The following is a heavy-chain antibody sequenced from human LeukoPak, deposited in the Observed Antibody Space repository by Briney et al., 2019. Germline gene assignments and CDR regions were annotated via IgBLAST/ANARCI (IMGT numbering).Heavy chain of an antibody. D-gene: IGHD5-12*01. Sequence: GESLKISCKGSGYSFTSYWIGWVRQMPGKGLEWMGIIYPGDSDTRYSPSFQGQVTISADKSISTAYLQWSSLKASDTAMYYCARHEVRYIPINWFDPWGQGTLVTVSS. CDR2: IYPGDSDT. CDR1: GYSFTSYW. J-gene: IGHJ5*02. CDR3: ARHEVRYIPINWFDP. V-gene: IGHV5-51*01.